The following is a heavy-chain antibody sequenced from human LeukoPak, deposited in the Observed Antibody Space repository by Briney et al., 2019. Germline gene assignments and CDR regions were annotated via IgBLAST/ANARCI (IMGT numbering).Heavy chain of an antibody. J-gene: IGHJ4*02. CDR3: AAWGVDYGGNFDYSDY. CDR2: IYHTGTT. CDR1: GGSISNNNW. D-gene: IGHD4-23*01. V-gene: IGHV4-4*02. Sequence: SETLSLTCAVSGGSISNNNWWSWVRQTPGRGLEWIGEIYHTGTTNYSPSLKSRLTISVDQSRNQFSLRLSSVTAADTATYYCAAWGVDYGGNFDYSDYWGQGTLVTVSS.